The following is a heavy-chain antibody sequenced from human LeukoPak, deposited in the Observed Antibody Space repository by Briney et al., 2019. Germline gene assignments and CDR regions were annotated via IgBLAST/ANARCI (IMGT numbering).Heavy chain of an antibody. CDR3: ARGPFGNCGGGPCHFRDIDNWYDP. CDR1: GYTFTTYD. CDR2: MNPKSGDA. J-gene: IGHJ5*02. D-gene: IGHD2-21*01. V-gene: IGHV1-8*03. Sequence: ASVKVSCKASGYTFTTYDINWVRQAAGQGFEWMGWMNPKSGDAGYADKFQGRVAITRATSINTASLELSALTSHDTAVYYCARGPFGNCGGGPCHFRDIDNWYDPWGQGTLVTVSS.